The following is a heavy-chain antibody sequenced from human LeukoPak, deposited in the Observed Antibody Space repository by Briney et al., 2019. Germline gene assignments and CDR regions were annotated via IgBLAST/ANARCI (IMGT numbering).Heavy chain of an antibody. J-gene: IGHJ6*02. CDR2: ISVSGGST. V-gene: IGHV3-23*01. CDR1: GFTLRNFA. D-gene: IGHD6-19*01. Sequence: PGGSLRLSCEDSGFTLRNFAVSWVRQAPGKGLEWVSVISVSGGSTHYAASVKGRFTISRDNSKNTVYLQMNSLRAEDTAVYYCAKVRYSSGWYAHYYYYYGMDVWGQGTTVTVSS. CDR3: AKVRYSSGWYAHYYYYYGMDV.